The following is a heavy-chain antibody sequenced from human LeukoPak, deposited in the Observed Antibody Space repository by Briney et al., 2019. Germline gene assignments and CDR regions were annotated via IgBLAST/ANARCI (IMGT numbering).Heavy chain of an antibody. CDR2: IYPGDSDT. V-gene: IGHV5-51*01. CDR1: GYSFTSYW. Sequence: GESLKISCKGSGYSFTSYWIGWVRQMPGKGLEWMGIIYPGDSDTRYGPSFQGQVTISADKSINTAYLQWSSLKASDTAMYYCARRPRYCSGGSCYLDYWGQGTLVTVSS. D-gene: IGHD2-15*01. J-gene: IGHJ4*02. CDR3: ARRPRYCSGGSCYLDY.